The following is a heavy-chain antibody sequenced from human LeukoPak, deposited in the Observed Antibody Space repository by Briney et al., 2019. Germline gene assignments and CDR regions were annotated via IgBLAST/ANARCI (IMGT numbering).Heavy chain of an antibody. J-gene: IGHJ3*02. CDR2: ISFDGNNK. CDR1: GFTFSSNA. CDR3: ARDPKGGYSYGWGAFDI. V-gene: IGHV3-30*04. D-gene: IGHD5-18*01. Sequence: GGSLRLSCAASGFTFSSNAMHWVRQAPGKGLEWVAIISFDGNNKYYADSVKGRFTISRDNSKNTLYLKMNSLRTEDTAMYYCARDPKGGYSYGWGAFDIWGHGTMVTVSS.